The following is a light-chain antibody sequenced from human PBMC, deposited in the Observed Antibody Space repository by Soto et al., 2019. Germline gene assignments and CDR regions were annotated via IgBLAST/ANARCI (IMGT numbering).Light chain of an antibody. Sequence: IQVTQSPSFVSASVGDAVTITCRTSQVINNYLGWYQQKPGTAPKLLIFGASTLESGVPSRFSGTGSGTEFTLTISGLQPEDVGIYFCQQANSFPLFGQGTRLEI. V-gene: IGKV1-12*01. CDR1: QVINNY. J-gene: IGKJ5*01. CDR3: QQANSFPL. CDR2: GAS.